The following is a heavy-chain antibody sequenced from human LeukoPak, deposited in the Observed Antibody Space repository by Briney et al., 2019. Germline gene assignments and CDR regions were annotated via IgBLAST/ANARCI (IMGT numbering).Heavy chain of an antibody. J-gene: IGHJ6*03. CDR1: GFTVSSNY. D-gene: IGHD6-19*01. V-gene: IGHV3-66*01. Sequence: GGSLRPSCAASGFTVSSNYTSWVRQAPGKGLEWVSIIYTGDNTFYADSVKGRFTICRDNSKNTLYLQINSLRAEDTAVYYCARCEVRSQWRGRHYYYMDVWGKGTTVTISS. CDR2: IYTGDNT. CDR3: ARCEVRSQWRGRHYYYMDV.